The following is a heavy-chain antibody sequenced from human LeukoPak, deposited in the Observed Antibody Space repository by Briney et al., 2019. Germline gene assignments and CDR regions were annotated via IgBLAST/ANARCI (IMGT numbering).Heavy chain of an antibody. J-gene: IGHJ4*02. Sequence: PGGSLRLSCAASGNYSMHWVRQAPGKGLVWVSHINSDGSWTTYADSVKGRFTISTDNAKNTLYLQMNSLRAENTAVYYCARGTWXDGYNCLENWGQGTLVTVSS. D-gene: IGHD5-24*01. V-gene: IGHV3-74*01. CDR2: INSDGSWT. CDR1: GNYS. CDR3: ARGTWXDGYNCLEN.